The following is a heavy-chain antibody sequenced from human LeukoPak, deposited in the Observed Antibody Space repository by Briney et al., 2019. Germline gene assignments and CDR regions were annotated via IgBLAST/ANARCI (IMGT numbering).Heavy chain of an antibody. CDR3: WGYHYYGSGRDAVEV. D-gene: IGHD3-10*01. J-gene: IGHJ3*01. CDR1: GFTFSSYA. CDR2: ISGGPGTT. V-gene: IGHV3-23*01. Sequence: PGGSLRLSCVAPGFTFSSYAMAWVRQAPGKGLEWVSTISGGPGTTYYADSVKGRLTISRDNFRDMVYLQMNSLRAEDTAVYYCWGYHYYGSGRDAVEVWGQGTMVTVSS.